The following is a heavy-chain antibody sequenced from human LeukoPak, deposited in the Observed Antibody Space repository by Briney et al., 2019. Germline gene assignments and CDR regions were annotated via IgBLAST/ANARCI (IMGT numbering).Heavy chain of an antibody. Sequence: SETLSLTCTVSGYSISSGYYWGWIRQPPGKGLEWIGSMYHSGSTYYNPSLKSRVTISIDTSKNQFSLKLSSVTAADTAVYYCATTGYSSGWYEDYYYYYYMDVWGKGTTVTVSS. J-gene: IGHJ6*03. D-gene: IGHD6-19*01. V-gene: IGHV4-38-2*02. CDR1: GYSISSGYY. CDR3: ATTGYSSGWYEDYYYYYYMDV. CDR2: MYHSGST.